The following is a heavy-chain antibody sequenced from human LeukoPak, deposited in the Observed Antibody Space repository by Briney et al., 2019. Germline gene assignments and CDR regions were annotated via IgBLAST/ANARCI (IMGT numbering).Heavy chain of an antibody. CDR2: ISGSGGST. J-gene: IGHJ4*02. CDR3: ASGWGTDYYFDY. Sequence: GGSLRLSCAASGFTFSSYAMSWVRQAPGKGLEWVSAISGSGGSTYYADSVKGRFTISRDNSKNTLYLQTNSLRAEDTAVYYCASGWGTDYYFDYWGQGTLVTVSS. V-gene: IGHV3-23*01. D-gene: IGHD1-1*01. CDR1: GFTFSSYA.